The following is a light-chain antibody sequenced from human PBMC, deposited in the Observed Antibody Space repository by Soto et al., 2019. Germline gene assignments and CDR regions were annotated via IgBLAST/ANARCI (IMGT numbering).Light chain of an antibody. CDR3: QQHYTTPWT. CDR2: WAS. Sequence: DIVMTQSPESLAVSLGERATIKCNSSQSVLYSSNSKNYLAWHQQKPGQPPKMLIYWASTRKSGVPDRFSGSGSGTDFTLPISSLQAEDVAVYYCQQHYTTPWTFGQGTRVELK. J-gene: IGKJ1*01. CDR1: QSVLYSSNSKNY. V-gene: IGKV4-1*01.